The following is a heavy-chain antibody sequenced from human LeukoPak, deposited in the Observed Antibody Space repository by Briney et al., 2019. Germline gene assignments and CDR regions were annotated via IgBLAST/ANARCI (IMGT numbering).Heavy chain of an antibody. CDR1: GASVNSDDQY. V-gene: IGHV4-31*03. Sequence: SQTLSLNCTVSGASVNSDDQYRNWVRQSPGKGLEWIGSIHPSGMLYNNPSLESRVTMSRDTSKNQFSLNLNSVTAADTAVYFCSRGLDSRKLGYWGQGILVTVSS. D-gene: IGHD3-22*01. J-gene: IGHJ4*02. CDR2: IHPSGML. CDR3: SRGLDSRKLGY.